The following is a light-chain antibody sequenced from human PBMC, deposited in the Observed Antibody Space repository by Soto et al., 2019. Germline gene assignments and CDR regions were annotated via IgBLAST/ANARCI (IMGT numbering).Light chain of an antibody. V-gene: IGKV1-17*03. CDR1: QGISNY. CDR3: LRHDLYPWT. J-gene: IGKJ1*01. Sequence: DIQMTQSPSAMSASVGERVNITCRASQGISNYLAWFQLKQGKVPKRLIYAASTLQSGVPSRLRGSGSGTELTLTISSLQPEDFATYYCLRHDLYPWTFGHGTKVDIK. CDR2: AAS.